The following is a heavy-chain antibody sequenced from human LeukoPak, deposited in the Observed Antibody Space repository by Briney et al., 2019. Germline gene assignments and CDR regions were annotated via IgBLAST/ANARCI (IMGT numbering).Heavy chain of an antibody. CDR3: ARQFDP. V-gene: IGHV4-59*08. CDR1: GDSISSYY. Sequence: LETLSLTCTVSGDSISSYYWSWIRQPPGKGLEWIGYIYYSGSTNQNPSLKSRVTISLDTSKNQFSLKLTSVTAADTAVYYCARQFDPWGQGTLVTVSS. CDR2: IYYSGST. J-gene: IGHJ5*02.